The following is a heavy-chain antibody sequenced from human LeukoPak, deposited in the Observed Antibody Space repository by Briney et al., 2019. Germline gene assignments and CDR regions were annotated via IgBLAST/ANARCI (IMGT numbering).Heavy chain of an antibody. J-gene: IGHJ4*01. Sequence: GGSLRLSCAASGFTFSSYWMTWVRQAPGKGLEWVANIKQDGSQKFYLDSVKGRFTISRDNAKESLFLQMNSLRAEDTAVYYCARLYASTAYSLYYWGPRTLLTPSS. CDR1: GFTFSSYW. V-gene: IGHV3-7*01. CDR3: ARLYASTAYSLYY. D-gene: IGHD3-22*01. CDR2: IKQDGSQK.